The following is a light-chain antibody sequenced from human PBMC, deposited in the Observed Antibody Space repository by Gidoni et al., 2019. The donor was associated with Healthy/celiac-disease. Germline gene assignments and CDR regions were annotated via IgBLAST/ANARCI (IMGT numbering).Light chain of an antibody. J-gene: IGKJ2*01. CDR1: QTISSY. CDR3: QQTYSTPYT. Sequence: DIRITHSPSSLSASVGDRVTITCRASQTISSYLNWYQQKPGKAPKLLIYAASSLESGFPPRFSGSGSGTDFTLTISSLQPEDFATYYCQQTYSTPYTFGQGTKLEIK. CDR2: AAS. V-gene: IGKV1-39*01.